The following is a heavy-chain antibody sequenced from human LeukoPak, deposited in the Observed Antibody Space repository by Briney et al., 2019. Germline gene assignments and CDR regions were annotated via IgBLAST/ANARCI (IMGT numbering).Heavy chain of an antibody. CDR3: ARAPGIAAAGTHFDF. CDR1: GGSLSSYY. Sequence: PSETLSLTCTVSGGSLSSYYWSWIRQPPGKGLEWIGYIYYSGSAKYNPSLKSRVTISVDTSKIQFSLKLSSVTAGDTAVYYCARAPGIAAAGTHFDFWGQGALVTVSS. J-gene: IGHJ4*02. D-gene: IGHD6-13*01. V-gene: IGHV4-59*01. CDR2: IYYSGSA.